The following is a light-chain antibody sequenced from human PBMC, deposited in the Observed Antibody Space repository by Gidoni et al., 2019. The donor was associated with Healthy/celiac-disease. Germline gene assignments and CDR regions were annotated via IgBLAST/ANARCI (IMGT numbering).Light chain of an antibody. CDR1: SSNIGSNT. Sequence: QSVLTQPHSASGTPGPRVTISCSGSSSNIGSNTVTWYQQLPGTAPKLLIYSNNQRPSGVPDRFSGSKSGTSASLAISGLQSEDEADYYCAAWDDSLNGWVFGGGTKLTVL. CDR3: AAWDDSLNGWV. V-gene: IGLV1-44*01. CDR2: SNN. J-gene: IGLJ3*02.